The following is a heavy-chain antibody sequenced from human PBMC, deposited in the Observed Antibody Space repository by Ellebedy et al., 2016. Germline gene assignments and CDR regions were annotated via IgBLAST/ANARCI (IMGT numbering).Heavy chain of an antibody. J-gene: IGHJ4*02. D-gene: IGHD5/OR15-5a*01. CDR1: GFTVSSNY. CDR2: IYSGGST. Sequence: GGSLRLXXEASGFTVSSNYMSWIRQAPGKGLEWVSVIYSGGSTYYADSVKGRFTISRDNSKNTLYLQMNSLRAEDTAVYYCARDFPLHYFDYWGQGTLVTVSS. V-gene: IGHV3-53*01. CDR3: ARDFPLHYFDY.